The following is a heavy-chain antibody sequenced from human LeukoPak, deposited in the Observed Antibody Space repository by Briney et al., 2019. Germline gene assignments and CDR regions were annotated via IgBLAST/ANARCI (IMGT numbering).Heavy chain of an antibody. D-gene: IGHD6-19*01. CDR1: GFTFSSYR. V-gene: IGHV3-48*02. J-gene: IGHJ4*02. CDR2: ISSGSSPI. Sequence: GGSLRLSCAASGFTFSSYRMNWVRQAPGKGLEWVSYISSGSSPIYYADSVKGRFTISRDNARNSLYLQMNGLRDEDTAVYYCARAASGWNYLDYWGQGTLVTVSS. CDR3: ARAASGWNYLDY.